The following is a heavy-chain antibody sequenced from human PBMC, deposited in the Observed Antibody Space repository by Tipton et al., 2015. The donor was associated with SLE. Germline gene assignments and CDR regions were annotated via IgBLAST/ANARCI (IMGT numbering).Heavy chain of an antibody. CDR3: ARSGSGNFDPPDF. CDR2: IHYTGTP. V-gene: IGHV4-59*01. D-gene: IGHD4-23*01. J-gene: IGHJ4*02. CDR1: GGPLTHYY. Sequence: TLSLTCTVSGGPLTHYYWNWIRQSPGKGLEWLGYIHYTGTPYYNPSLKSRIAMSVDTSSNQLSLRLTSMTPADTAVYYCARSGSGNFDPPDFCGQGTLATVSS.